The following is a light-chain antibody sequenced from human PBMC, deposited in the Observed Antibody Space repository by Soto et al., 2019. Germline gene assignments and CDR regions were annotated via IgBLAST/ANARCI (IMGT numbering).Light chain of an antibody. J-gene: IGLJ3*02. CDR3: VLYMGSGIWV. CDR2: STN. Sequence: HTVVTQEPSFSVSPGGTVTLTCGLSSGSVSTNYYPSWYQQTPGQAPRTLIYSTNTRSSGVPDRFSGSILGNKAALTITGAQADDESDYYCVLYMGSGIWVFGGGTKLTVL. V-gene: IGLV8-61*01. CDR1: SGSVSTNYY.